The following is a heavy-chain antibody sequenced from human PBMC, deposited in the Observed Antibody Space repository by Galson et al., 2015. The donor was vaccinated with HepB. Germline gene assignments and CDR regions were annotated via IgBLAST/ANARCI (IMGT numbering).Heavy chain of an antibody. Sequence: SLRLSCAASGFTVSSNYMSWVRQAPGKGLEWVSVIYSGGSTYYADSVKGRFTISRDNSKNTLYLQMNSLRAEDTAVYYCARDRHIVGATKYYYGMDVWGRGTTVTVSS. CDR3: ARDRHIVGATKYYYGMDV. V-gene: IGHV3-66*01. CDR1: GFTVSSNY. D-gene: IGHD1-26*01. J-gene: IGHJ6*02. CDR2: IYSGGST.